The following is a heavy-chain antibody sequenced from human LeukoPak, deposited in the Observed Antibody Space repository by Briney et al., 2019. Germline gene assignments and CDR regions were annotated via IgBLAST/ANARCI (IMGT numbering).Heavy chain of an antibody. CDR1: GFTVSSNY. V-gene: IGHV3-66*01. J-gene: IGHJ4*02. CDR2: IYSGGST. Sequence: PGGSLRLSCAASGFTVSSNYMSWVRQAPGKGLEWVSVIYSGGSTYYADSVKGRFTISRDNSKNTLYLQMNSLRAEDTAVYYCARDPSITMVRGANTYDYWGQGTLVTVSS. CDR3: ARDPSITMVRGANTYDY. D-gene: IGHD3-10*01.